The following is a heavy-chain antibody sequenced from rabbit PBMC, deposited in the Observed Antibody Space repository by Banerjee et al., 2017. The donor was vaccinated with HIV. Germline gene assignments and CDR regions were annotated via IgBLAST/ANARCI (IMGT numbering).Heavy chain of an antibody. D-gene: IGHD6-1*01. CDR1: GFTISGSYY. V-gene: IGHV1S45*01. Sequence: QEQLVESRGGLVKPGGSLTLTCTASGFTISGSYYMCWVRQAPGKGLEWIACIYGGSSGSTYYASWAKGRFTISKTSSTTVTLQMTSLTAADTATYFCARDLPISDGYSFDLWGPGTLVTVS. CDR3: ARDLPISDGYSFDL. CDR2: IYGGSSGST. J-gene: IGHJ4*01.